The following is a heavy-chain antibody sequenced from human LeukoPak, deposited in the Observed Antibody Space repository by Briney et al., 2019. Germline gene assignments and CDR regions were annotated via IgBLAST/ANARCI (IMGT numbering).Heavy chain of an antibody. D-gene: IGHD5-24*01. CDR2: IYYSGIT. Sequence: SETLSLTCTVSGGSISSTGHYWGWIRQPPGTGLEGIGSIYYSGITDYNPSLRSRVTISLDTSNNQVSLKLISVTAADTAVYYCARRRDEYGSYFDYWGQGTLVTVSS. J-gene: IGHJ4*02. CDR1: GGSISSTGHY. V-gene: IGHV4-39*01. CDR3: ARRRDEYGSYFDY.